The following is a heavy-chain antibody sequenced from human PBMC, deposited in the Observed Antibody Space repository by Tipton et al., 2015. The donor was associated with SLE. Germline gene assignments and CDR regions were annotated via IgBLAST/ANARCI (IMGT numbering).Heavy chain of an antibody. J-gene: IGHJ2*01. CDR3: ARGSDGEYVRYFDV. V-gene: IGHV4-61*02. CDR1: GGSISSDVSF. Sequence: TLSLTCTVSGGSISSDVSFWNWIRQPAGKGLEWIGRIYSRGRTDYNPSLRSRVTMSIDASQNRVSLRLKSVSAADTAVYYCARGSDGEYVRYFDVWGPGTLVTVSS. CDR2: IYSRGRT. D-gene: IGHD4-17*01.